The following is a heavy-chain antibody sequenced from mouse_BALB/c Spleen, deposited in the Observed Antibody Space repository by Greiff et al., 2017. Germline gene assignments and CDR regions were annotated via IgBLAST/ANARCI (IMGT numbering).Heavy chain of an antibody. Sequence: QVQLKQSGAELARPGASVKLSCKASGYTFTSYWMQWVKQRPGQGLEWIGAIYPGDGDTRYTQKFKGKATLTADKSSSTAYMQLSSLASEDSAVYYCALSYYGPDYWGQGTTLTVSS. CDR1: GYTFTSYW. V-gene: IGHV1-87*01. CDR3: ALSYYGPDY. D-gene: IGHD1-2*01. J-gene: IGHJ2*01. CDR2: IYPGDGDT.